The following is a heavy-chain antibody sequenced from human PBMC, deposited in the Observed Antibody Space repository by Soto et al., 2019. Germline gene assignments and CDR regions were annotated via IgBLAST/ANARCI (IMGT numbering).Heavy chain of an antibody. CDR1: GYSFTSYW. Sequence: PGESLKISCKGSGYSFTSYWIGWVRQMPGKGLEWMGIIYPGDSDTRYSPSFQGQVTISADKSISTAYLQWSSLKASDTAMYYCARRGGSSSWYEDYYYGMDVWGQGTTVTVS. V-gene: IGHV5-51*01. CDR2: IYPGDSDT. CDR3: ARRGGSSSWYEDYYYGMDV. J-gene: IGHJ6*02. D-gene: IGHD6-13*01.